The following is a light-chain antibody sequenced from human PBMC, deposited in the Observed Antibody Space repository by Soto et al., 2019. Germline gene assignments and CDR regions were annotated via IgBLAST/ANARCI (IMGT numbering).Light chain of an antibody. CDR1: SSDVGGYNY. CDR3: SSYTGSSTPYV. Sequence: QSVLTQPASVSGSPGQSITISCTGTSSDVGGYNYVSWYQQLPGKAPKLMIYEVSNRPSGVSNRFSGSKSGNTASLTISGLQAEDEADYYCSSYTGSSTPYVFGTGTKAPS. CDR2: EVS. J-gene: IGLJ1*01. V-gene: IGLV2-14*01.